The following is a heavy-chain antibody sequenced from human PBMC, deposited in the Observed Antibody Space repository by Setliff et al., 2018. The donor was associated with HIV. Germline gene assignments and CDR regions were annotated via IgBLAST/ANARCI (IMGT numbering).Heavy chain of an antibody. CDR1: SEYTFTNFD. CDR3: ASYYGSGAHYPYYYYMDV. J-gene: IGHJ6*03. D-gene: IGHD3-10*01. Sequence: GASVKVSCKASSEYTFTNFDINWVRQAPGQGLEWMGWMHPHSGNTDYTQKFQGRVTMTRNTSISTAYMELSSPRSEDTAVYYCASYYGSGAHYPYYYYMDVWGKGTTVTVSS. V-gene: IGHV1-8*02. CDR2: MHPHSGNT.